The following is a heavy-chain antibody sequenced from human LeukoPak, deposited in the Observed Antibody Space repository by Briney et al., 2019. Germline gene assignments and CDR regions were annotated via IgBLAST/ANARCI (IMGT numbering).Heavy chain of an antibody. CDR3: ASGVPFTHSSGWYFDY. D-gene: IGHD6-19*01. CDR1: GGSFSGYY. Sequence: SETLSLTCAVYGGSFSGYYWSWIRQPPGKGLEWIGEINHSGSTNYNPSLKSRATISVDTSKNQFSLKLSSVTAADTAVYYCASGVPFTHSSGWYFDYWGQGTLVTVSS. J-gene: IGHJ4*02. CDR2: INHSGST. V-gene: IGHV4-34*01.